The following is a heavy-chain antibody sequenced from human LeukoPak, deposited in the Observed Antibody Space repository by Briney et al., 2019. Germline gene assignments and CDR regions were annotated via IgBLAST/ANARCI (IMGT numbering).Heavy chain of an antibody. CDR1: VGSIRGYY. D-gene: IGHD2-15*01. Sequence: SETLSLTCAVYVGSIRGYYWIGIRQPPGKGLEWIGEINHSESTNYNPSLKSRVNISVDTSKNQFSLKMSSVTAADTAVYYCARAIGYCSGGSCYDWFDPWGQGTLVTVSS. J-gene: IGHJ5*02. V-gene: IGHV4-34*01. CDR2: INHSEST. CDR3: ARAIGYCSGGSCYDWFDP.